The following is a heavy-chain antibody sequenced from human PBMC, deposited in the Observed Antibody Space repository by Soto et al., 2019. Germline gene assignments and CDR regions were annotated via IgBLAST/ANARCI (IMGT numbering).Heavy chain of an antibody. J-gene: IGHJ4*02. CDR1: GFTFSSYA. CDR3: ARSRNSAVADSFDF. D-gene: IGHD3-10*01. V-gene: IGHV3-64*02. Sequence: GGSLRLSCAASGFTFSSYAMHWVRQAPGKGLEYVSAISSNGGSTYYADSVKGRFTISRDDSQNTLYLQMNSLRREDTAVYYCARSRNSAVADSFDFWGQGTLVTVSS. CDR2: ISSNGGST.